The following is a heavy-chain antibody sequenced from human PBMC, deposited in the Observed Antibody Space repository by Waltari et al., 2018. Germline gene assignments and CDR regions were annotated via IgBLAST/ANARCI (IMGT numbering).Heavy chain of an antibody. J-gene: IGHJ4*02. CDR3: VRDSGMGRPHY. CDR2: LERDGRRT. V-gene: IGHV3-74*01. Sequence: EVHLVESGGGLVQPGGSLRLSCAASGFTFSGYLMHWVRQDPGKGLVCVSRLERDGRRTSFADSVKGRFTISRDNTDNTFYLQMNSLRVDDTGIYYCVRDSGMGRPHYWGQGTVVTVSS. CDR1: GFTFSGYL. D-gene: IGHD3-10*01.